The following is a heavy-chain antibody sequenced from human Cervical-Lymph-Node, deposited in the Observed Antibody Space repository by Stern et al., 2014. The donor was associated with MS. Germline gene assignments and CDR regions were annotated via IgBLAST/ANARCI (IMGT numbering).Heavy chain of an antibody. CDR2: ICYDGSSD. D-gene: IGHD6-19*01. Sequence: VQLVESGGGVVQPGRSLRLSCEASGFTFSRNGMHWVRQAPGKGLEWVAVICYDGSSDNYVDSVKGRFTISRDNSKNTLYLQMNSLRVEDAAVYYCVAYASGDSIDHWGQGTLVTVSS. CDR3: VAYASGDSIDH. J-gene: IGHJ5*02. V-gene: IGHV3-33*03. CDR1: GFTFSRNG.